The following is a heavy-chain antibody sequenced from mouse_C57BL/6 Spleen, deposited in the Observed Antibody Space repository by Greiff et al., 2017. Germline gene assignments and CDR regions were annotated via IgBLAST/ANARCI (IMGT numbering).Heavy chain of an antibody. Sequence: EVQLQESGGGLVKPGGSLKLSCAASGFTFSSYTMSWVRQTPEKRLEWVATISGGGGNTYYPDSVKGRFTISRDNATNTLYLQMSSLRSEDTALYYCALHDYGNYYAMDYWGQGTSVTVSS. CDR3: ALHDYGNYYAMDY. J-gene: IGHJ4*01. CDR2: ISGGGGNT. V-gene: IGHV5-9*01. CDR1: GFTFSSYT. D-gene: IGHD2-4*01.